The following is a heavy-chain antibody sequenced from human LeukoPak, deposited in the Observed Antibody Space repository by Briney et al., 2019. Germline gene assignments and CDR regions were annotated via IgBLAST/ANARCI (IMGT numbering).Heavy chain of an antibody. CDR3: AKDGDCSGGSCYLNWFDP. CDR1: GFTFSSYA. V-gene: IGHV3-23*01. CDR2: ISGSGGST. D-gene: IGHD2-15*01. Sequence: GGSLRLSCAASGFTFSSYAMSWVRQAPGKGLEWVSAISGSGGSTYYADSVKGRFTISRDNSKNTLYLQMNSLRAEDTAIYYSAKDGDCSGGSCYLNWFDPWGQGTLVTVSS. J-gene: IGHJ5*02.